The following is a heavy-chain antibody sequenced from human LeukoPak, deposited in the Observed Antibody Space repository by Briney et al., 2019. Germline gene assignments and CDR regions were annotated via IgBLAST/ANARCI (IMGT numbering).Heavy chain of an antibody. D-gene: IGHD5-18*01. CDR3: ARGRKRIQLWSTSSFSYFDY. Sequence: PSETLSLTCTVSGGSISSGSYYWSWIRQPAGKGLEWIGRIYTSGSTNYNPSLKSRVTISVDTSKNQFSLKLSSVTAADTAVYYCARGRKRIQLWSTSSFSYFDYWGQGTLVTVSS. CDR2: IYTSGST. V-gene: IGHV4-61*02. CDR1: GGSISSGSYY. J-gene: IGHJ4*02.